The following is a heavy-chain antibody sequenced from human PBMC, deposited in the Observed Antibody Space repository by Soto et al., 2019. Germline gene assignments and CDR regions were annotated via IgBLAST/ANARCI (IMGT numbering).Heavy chain of an antibody. V-gene: IGHV1-69*02. J-gene: IGHJ6*03. Sequence: ASVKVSCKASGGTFSSYTISWVRQAPGQGLEWMGRIIPILGIANYAQKFQGRVTITADKSTSTAYMELSSLRSEDTAVYYCAIISVSKYSSSWPTETYYYYMDVWGKGTTVTVSS. D-gene: IGHD6-13*01. CDR3: AIISVSKYSSSWPTETYYYYMDV. CDR1: GGTFSSYT. CDR2: IIPILGIA.